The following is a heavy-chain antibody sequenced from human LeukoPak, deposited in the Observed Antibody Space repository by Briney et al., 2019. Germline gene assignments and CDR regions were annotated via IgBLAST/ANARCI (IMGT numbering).Heavy chain of an antibody. CDR1: GFTFDSYD. Sequence: GGSLRLSCAASGFTFDSYDMNWVRQAPGKGLQWVSGISGSGGSTYYADSVKGRFTISRDNSGDTLYLQMNSLRAEDTAVYYCAKGYYDFWSGHLNSPYWGQGTLVTVSS. D-gene: IGHD3-3*01. J-gene: IGHJ4*02. V-gene: IGHV3-23*01. CDR2: ISGSGGST. CDR3: AKGYYDFWSGHLNSPY.